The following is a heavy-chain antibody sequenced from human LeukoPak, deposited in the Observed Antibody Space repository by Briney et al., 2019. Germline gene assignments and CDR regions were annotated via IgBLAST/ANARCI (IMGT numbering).Heavy chain of an antibody. Sequence: GGSLRLSCAASGFTVSSDYMSWVRQAPGKGLEWVSVIYSGGSTFYADPVKARFTISRDNSKNTLYLQMNSLRAEDTAIYYCARGTTARLGPFDCWGQGTLVTVSS. CDR3: ARGTTARLGPFDC. J-gene: IGHJ4*02. CDR1: GFTVSSDY. D-gene: IGHD6-6*01. CDR2: IYSGGST. V-gene: IGHV3-53*01.